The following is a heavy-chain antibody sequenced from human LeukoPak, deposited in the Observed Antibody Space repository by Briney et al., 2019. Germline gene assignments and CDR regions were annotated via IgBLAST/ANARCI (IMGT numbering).Heavy chain of an antibody. V-gene: IGHV3-21*01. J-gene: IGHJ4*02. CDR2: ISSSSSYI. CDR1: GFTFSSYA. D-gene: IGHD3-22*01. Sequence: GGSLRLSCAASGFTFSSYAMHWVRQAPGKGLEWVSSISSSSSYIYYADSVKGRFTISRDNAKNSLYLQMNSLRAEDTAVYYCARDISAYYDSSGYYLATYYFDYWGQGTLVTVSS. CDR3: ARDISAYYDSSGYYLATYYFDY.